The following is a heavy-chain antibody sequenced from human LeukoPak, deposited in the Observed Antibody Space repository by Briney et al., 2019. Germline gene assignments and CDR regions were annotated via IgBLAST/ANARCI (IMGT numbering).Heavy chain of an antibody. Sequence: SETPSLTCTVSGGSISSGSYYWSWIRQPAGKGLEWIGRIYTSGSTNYNPSLKSRVTISVDTSKNQFSLKLSSVTAADTAVYYCARLVVPAAFHWFDPWGQGTLVTVSS. D-gene: IGHD2-2*01. V-gene: IGHV4-61*02. CDR1: GGSISSGSYY. CDR2: IYTSGST. J-gene: IGHJ5*02. CDR3: ARLVVPAAFHWFDP.